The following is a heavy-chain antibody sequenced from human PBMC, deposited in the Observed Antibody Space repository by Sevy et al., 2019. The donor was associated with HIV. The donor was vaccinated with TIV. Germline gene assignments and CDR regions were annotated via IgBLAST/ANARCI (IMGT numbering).Heavy chain of an antibody. CDR1: GFPFNDNA. D-gene: IGHD2-21*01. CDR3: AKDINRGCDGVNCYSYYYYFYGLDV. V-gene: IGHV3-9*01. CDR2: LSWNSGII. J-gene: IGHJ6*02. Sequence: GGPLSLSCAAPGFPFNDNAIPWVRQVPGKGLGWFPGLSWNSGIIGYPSPVKGRFTISRDNARHFVYLEMNSLRPEDTAFYYCAKDINRGCDGVNCYSYYYYFYGLDVWGQGTTVTVSS.